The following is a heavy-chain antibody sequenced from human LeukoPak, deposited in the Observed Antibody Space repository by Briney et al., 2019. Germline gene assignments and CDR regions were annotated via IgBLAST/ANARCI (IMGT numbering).Heavy chain of an antibody. V-gene: IGHV1-69*01. CDR2: IIPIFGTA. D-gene: IGHD3-10*01. CDR3: ARAYYYGSGSYYGMDV. J-gene: IGHJ6*02. CDR1: GGTFSSYA. Sequence: SVKVSCKASGGTFSSYAISWVRQAPGQGLEWMGGIIPIFGTANYAQKFQGRVTITADEPTSTAYMELSSLRSEDTAVYYCARAYYYGSGSYYGMDVWGQGTTVTVSS.